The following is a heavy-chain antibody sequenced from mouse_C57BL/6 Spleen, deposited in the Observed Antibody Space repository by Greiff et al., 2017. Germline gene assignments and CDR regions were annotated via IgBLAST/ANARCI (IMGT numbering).Heavy chain of an antibody. Sequence: VQLQQSGPGLVEPSQSLSLTCSVTGYSITSGYYWNWIRQFPGNKLEWMGYISYDGSNNYNPSLKNRISITRDTSKNQFFLKLNSVTTEDTATYYCARGGDYDEDYYAMDYWGQGTSVTVSS. V-gene: IGHV3-6*01. CDR3: ARGGDYDEDYYAMDY. D-gene: IGHD2-4*01. CDR1: GYSITSGYY. J-gene: IGHJ4*01. CDR2: ISYDGSN.